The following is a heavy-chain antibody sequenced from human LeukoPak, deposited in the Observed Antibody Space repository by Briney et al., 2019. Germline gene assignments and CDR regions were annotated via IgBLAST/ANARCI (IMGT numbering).Heavy chain of an antibody. CDR2: INPSGGST. V-gene: IGHV1-46*01. Sequence: GASVTVSCKASGYTXTSYEIHWVRQAPGQGLEWMGIINPSGGSTSYAQKFQGRVTMTTDTSTSTVYMELSSLRSEDTAIYYCARGMVTALLSWGQGTLVTVSS. CDR1: GYTXTSYE. CDR3: ARGMVTALLS. D-gene: IGHD2-21*02. J-gene: IGHJ4*02.